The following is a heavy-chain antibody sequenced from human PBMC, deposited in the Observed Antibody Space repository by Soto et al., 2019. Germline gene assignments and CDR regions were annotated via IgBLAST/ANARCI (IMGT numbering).Heavy chain of an antibody. D-gene: IGHD2-8*01. CDR3: ARAISNGYFDY. CDR1: GGSISTYH. CDR2: IYYGGSA. J-gene: IGHJ4*02. V-gene: IGHV4-59*01. Sequence: PSETLSLTCSVSGGSISTYHWSWIRQPPGKGLECIGYIYYGGSANYNPSLKSRVTISIDTSRNQFSLNLRSVTAADSAVYYCARAISNGYFDYWGQGALVTVSS.